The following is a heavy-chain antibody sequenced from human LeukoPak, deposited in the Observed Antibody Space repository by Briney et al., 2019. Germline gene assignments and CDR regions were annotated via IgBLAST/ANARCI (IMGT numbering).Heavy chain of an antibody. D-gene: IGHD6-6*01. CDR2: INPSGGST. V-gene: IGHV1-46*01. J-gene: IGHJ4*02. CDR1: GYTFTSYY. CDR3: ARVEGGGYKQLFVPGDY. Sequence: ASVKVSCKASGYTFTSYYMHWVRQAPGQGLEWMGIINPSGGSTSYAQKFQGRVTMTRDMSTSTVYMELSSLRSEDTAVYYCARVEGGGYKQLFVPGDYWGQGTLVTVSS.